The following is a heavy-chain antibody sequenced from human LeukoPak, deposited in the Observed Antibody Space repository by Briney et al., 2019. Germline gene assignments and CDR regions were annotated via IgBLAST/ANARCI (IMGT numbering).Heavy chain of an antibody. V-gene: IGHV3-23*01. Sequence: GGSLRLSCAASGFTFSSYAMSWVRQAPGKGLEWVSAISGSGGSTYYADSVKGRFTISRDNSKNTLYLQVNSLRAEDTAVYYCAKDRVAAGKYYFDYWGQGTLVTVSS. CDR3: AKDRVAAGKYYFDY. J-gene: IGHJ4*02. CDR2: ISGSGGST. D-gene: IGHD6-13*01. CDR1: GFTFSSYA.